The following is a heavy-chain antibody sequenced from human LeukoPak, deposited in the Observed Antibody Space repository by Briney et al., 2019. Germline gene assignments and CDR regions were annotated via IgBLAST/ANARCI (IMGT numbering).Heavy chain of an antibody. J-gene: IGHJ4*02. D-gene: IGHD2-15*01. CDR1: GFTFSNYA. V-gene: IGHV3-23*01. Sequence: GGSLRLSCAASGFTFSNYAMSWVRQAPGKGLEWVSSINGRGGSTYHADSVKGRFTISRDDSKNTLYLQMNSLRAGDTAVYYCAKSGLNRFDYWGQGTLVTVSS. CDR2: INGRGGST. CDR3: AKSGLNRFDY.